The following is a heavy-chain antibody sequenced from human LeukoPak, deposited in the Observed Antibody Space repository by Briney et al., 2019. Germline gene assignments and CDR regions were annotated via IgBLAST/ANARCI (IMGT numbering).Heavy chain of an antibody. V-gene: IGHV1-8*03. J-gene: IGHJ4*02. Sequence: ASVKVSCKASGYTFTSYDINWVRQATGQGLEWMGWMNPNSGNTGYAQKFQGRGTITRNTSISTSYMELSSLRSEDTAVYYCARGPFSEPGIAVAGSFDYWGQGTLVTVSS. CDR1: GYTFTSYD. CDR2: MNPNSGNT. D-gene: IGHD6-19*01. CDR3: ARGPFSEPGIAVAGSFDY.